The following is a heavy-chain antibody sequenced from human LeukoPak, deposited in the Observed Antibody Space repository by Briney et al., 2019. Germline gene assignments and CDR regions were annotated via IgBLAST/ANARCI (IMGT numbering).Heavy chain of an antibody. D-gene: IGHD1-26*01. CDR2: ISWDGGTT. J-gene: IGHJ5*01. V-gene: IGHV3-43*01. CDR3: AKGNTGTYYDNWFDP. CDR1: GFTFDDYT. Sequence: GGSLRLSCAASGFTFDDYTMHWVRQAPGKGLEWVSVISWDGGTTYYADSVKGRFTISRDSSENSLYLQMNSLRTDDTALYYCAKGNTGTYYDNWFDPWGQGTLVIVSS.